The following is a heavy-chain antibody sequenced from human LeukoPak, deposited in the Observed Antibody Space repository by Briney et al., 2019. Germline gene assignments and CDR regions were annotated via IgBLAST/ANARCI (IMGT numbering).Heavy chain of an antibody. Sequence: SETLSLTCTVSGGSMSSYYWSWIRQPPGKGLEWIGYIYYSGSTNYNPSLKSRVTISADTSKNQFSLKLSSVTAADTAVYYCARDKKGSSCYDYWGQGTLVTVSS. D-gene: IGHD2-2*01. CDR3: ARDKKGSSCYDY. CDR2: IYYSGST. J-gene: IGHJ4*02. CDR1: GGSMSSYY. V-gene: IGHV4-59*01.